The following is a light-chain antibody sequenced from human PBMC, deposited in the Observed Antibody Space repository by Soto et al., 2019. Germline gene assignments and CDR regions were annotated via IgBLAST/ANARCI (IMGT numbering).Light chain of an antibody. V-gene: IGLV2-11*01. CDR1: SSDVGRYPY. CDR3: CSDAGNYTYV. Sequence: QSALTQPRSVSGSPGQSVTISCTGTSSDVGRYPYVSWYQHHPGKAPQLIIRDVTERPSGVPDRFSGSKSGNTASLTISGLQAEDDADYYCCSDAGNYTYVFGTGTK. J-gene: IGLJ1*01. CDR2: DVT.